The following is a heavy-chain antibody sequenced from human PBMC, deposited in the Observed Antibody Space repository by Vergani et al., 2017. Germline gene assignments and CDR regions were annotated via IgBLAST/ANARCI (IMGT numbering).Heavy chain of an antibody. J-gene: IGHJ3*02. Sequence: EVQLVESGGGLVQPGGSLRLSCAASGFTFSSYSMNWVRQAPGKGLEWVSYISSSSSTIYYADSVKGRFTISRDNAKNSLYLQMNSLRAEDTAVYYCARDGITESPLARTVVVMRTDAFDIWGQGTMVTVSS. D-gene: IGHD3-22*01. CDR1: GFTFSSYS. V-gene: IGHV3-48*01. CDR2: ISSSSSTI. CDR3: ARDGITESPLARTVVVMRTDAFDI.